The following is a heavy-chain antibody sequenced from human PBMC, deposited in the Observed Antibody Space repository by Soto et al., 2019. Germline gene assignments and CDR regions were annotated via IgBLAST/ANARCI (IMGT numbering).Heavy chain of an antibody. D-gene: IGHD7-27*01. J-gene: IGHJ4*02. V-gene: IGHV4-4*02. CDR3: TTKPWGLNDGLQS. CDR2: IYHSGST. CDR1: GASVSSGGW. Sequence: QVQLQESGPGLVEPSGTLSLTCTVSGASVSSGGWWTWLRQPPGKGLEWIGEIYHSGSTNYNPSLTSRASMSLDNSKNPFTPRLNYVTAADTALCYCTTKPWGLNDGLQSWGQGTLVTVSS.